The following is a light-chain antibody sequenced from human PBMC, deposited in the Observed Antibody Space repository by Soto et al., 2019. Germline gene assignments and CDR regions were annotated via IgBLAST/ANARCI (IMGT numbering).Light chain of an antibody. Sequence: DIQMTQAPSTLSAFVGGRVTITCRASQSISSWVAWYQQKPGKAPKLLIYKASTLESGVPSRFSGSGSGTEFTLTISSLQPEDFATYYCQQYKSYPLTFGGGTKVEIK. CDR1: QSISSW. CDR2: KAS. CDR3: QQYKSYPLT. J-gene: IGKJ4*01. V-gene: IGKV1-5*03.